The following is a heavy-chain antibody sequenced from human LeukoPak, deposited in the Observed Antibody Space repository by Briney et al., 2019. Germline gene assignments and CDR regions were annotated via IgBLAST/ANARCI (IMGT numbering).Heavy chain of an antibody. CDR2: ISYDGSNK. Sequence: SGGSLRLSCAASGFTFSSYGMHWVRQAPGKGLEWVAVISYDGSNKYYADSVKGRFTISRDNSKNTLYLQMNSLRAEDTAVYYCAREDDRHIVVVSALVNWGQGTLVTVSS. V-gene: IGHV3-30*19. J-gene: IGHJ4*02. CDR1: GFTFSSYG. CDR3: AREDDRHIVVVSALVN. D-gene: IGHD2-21*01.